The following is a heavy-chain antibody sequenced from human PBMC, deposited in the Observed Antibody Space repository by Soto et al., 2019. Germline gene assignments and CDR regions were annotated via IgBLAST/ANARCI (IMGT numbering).Heavy chain of an antibody. CDR2: TYYSGST. D-gene: IGHD5-12*01. V-gene: IGHV4-59*01. Sequence: QVQLQESGPGLVKPSETLPLTCTVSGDSISSYYWYWIRQPPGKGLEWIGYTYYSGSTDYNPSLNRRVTIAVDTSKNQFSLKLTSVTAADTAVYYCARGRGYSGYDLGYLGQGTLVTVS. J-gene: IGHJ4*02. CDR1: GDSISSYY. CDR3: ARGRGYSGYDLGY.